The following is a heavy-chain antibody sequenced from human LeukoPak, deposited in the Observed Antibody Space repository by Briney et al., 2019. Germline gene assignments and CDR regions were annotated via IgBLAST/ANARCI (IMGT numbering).Heavy chain of an antibody. V-gene: IGHV3-74*01. CDR3: VREYSSSSGRAFDI. J-gene: IGHJ3*02. D-gene: IGHD6-6*01. Sequence: PGGSLRLSCAASGFTFSSYWMHWVRQAPGKGLVWVSRISTDGSSTNSADSVKGRFTISRDNAKNTLYLQMNSLRAEDTAVHYCVREYSSSSGRAFDIWGQGTMVTVSP. CDR1: GFTFSSYW. CDR2: ISTDGSST.